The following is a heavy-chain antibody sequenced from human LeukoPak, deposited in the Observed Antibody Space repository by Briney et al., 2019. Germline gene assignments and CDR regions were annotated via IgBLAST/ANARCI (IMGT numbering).Heavy chain of an antibody. J-gene: IGHJ6*03. Sequence: ASVKVSCKASGCTFTGYYMHWVRQAPGQGLEWMGWINPNSGGTNYAQKFQGWVTMTRDTSISTAYMELSRLRSDDTAVYYCARGVGPAIRGYYYYYMDVWGKGTTVTVSS. CDR1: GCTFTGYY. CDR3: ARGVGPAIRGYYYYYMDV. CDR2: INPNSGGT. V-gene: IGHV1-2*04. D-gene: IGHD2-2*02.